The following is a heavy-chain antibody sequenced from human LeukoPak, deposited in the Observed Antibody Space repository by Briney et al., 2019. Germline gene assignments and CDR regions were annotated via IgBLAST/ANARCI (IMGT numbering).Heavy chain of an antibody. Sequence: SVKVSCKASGGTFSSYAISWVRQAPGQGLEWMGGIIPIFGTADYAQKFQGRVTITADESTSTAYMELSSLRSEDTAVYYCARDHCSGGSCYSGYWGQGTLVTVSS. CDR1: GGTFSSYA. V-gene: IGHV1-69*13. CDR2: IIPIFGTA. D-gene: IGHD2-15*01. CDR3: ARDHCSGGSCYSGY. J-gene: IGHJ4*02.